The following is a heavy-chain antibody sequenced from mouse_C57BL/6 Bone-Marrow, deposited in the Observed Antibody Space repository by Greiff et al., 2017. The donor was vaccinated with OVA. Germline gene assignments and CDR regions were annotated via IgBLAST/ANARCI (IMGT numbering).Heavy chain of an antibody. Sequence: QVQLQQSGAELVRPGTSVKVSCKASGYAFTNYLIEWVKQRPGQGLEWIGVINPGSGDTNYNEKFKGKATLTADKSASTAYMQLSSLTSEDSAVYFGARKGDYYAMDDWGQGTSVTVSS. CDR3: ARKGDYYAMDD. J-gene: IGHJ4*01. CDR2: INPGSGDT. V-gene: IGHV1-54*01. CDR1: GYAFTNYL.